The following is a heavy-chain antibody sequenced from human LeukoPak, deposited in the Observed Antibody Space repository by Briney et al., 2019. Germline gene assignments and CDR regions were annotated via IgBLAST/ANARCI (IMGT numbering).Heavy chain of an antibody. D-gene: IGHD5-12*01. CDR3: ARDCDEESGYDCGNWFDP. CDR1: GDRVSINSAA. CDR2: TYYKSKWYN. J-gene: IGHJ5*02. Sequence: SHTLPLIRSLSGDRVSINSAAWNWIPKSPSRGLEWQGRTYYKSKWYNDYAVSVKSRITINPDTSKNQFSLQLNSVTPEDTAVYYCARDCDEESGYDCGNWFDPWGQGTLVTVSS. V-gene: IGHV6-1*01.